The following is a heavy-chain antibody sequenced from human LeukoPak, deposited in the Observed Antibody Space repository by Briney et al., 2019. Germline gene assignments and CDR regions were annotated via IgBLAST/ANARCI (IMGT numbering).Heavy chain of an antibody. J-gene: IGHJ4*02. CDR1: GGSISSGGYY. CDR2: LYYSGNI. D-gene: IGHD4-17*01. Sequence: PSQTLSLTCTVSGGSISSGGYYWSWIRQPPGKGLEWIGCLYYSGNIDYNPSLKSRVTISVDTSKNQFSLRLTSVTAADTAVYYCARHDHYAFDYWGQGTLVTVSS. V-gene: IGHV4-61*02. CDR3: ARHDHYAFDY.